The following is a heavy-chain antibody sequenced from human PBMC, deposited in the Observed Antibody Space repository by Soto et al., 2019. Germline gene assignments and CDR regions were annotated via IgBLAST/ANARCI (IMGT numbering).Heavy chain of an antibody. D-gene: IGHD1-1*01. Sequence: QEQLQQWGAGLLKPSETLSLTCAVYGGFVSSGNYYWSWIRQPPGKGLEWIGEMSHSGGTHFNPSLKSRVTISVDTSNNQFSLKMSSVTAADTALYYCARVERGTATTVVDAFDIWGPGTMVTVSS. V-gene: IGHV4-34*01. CDR3: ARVERGTATTVVDAFDI. J-gene: IGHJ3*02. CDR2: MSHSGGT. CDR1: GGFVSSGNYY.